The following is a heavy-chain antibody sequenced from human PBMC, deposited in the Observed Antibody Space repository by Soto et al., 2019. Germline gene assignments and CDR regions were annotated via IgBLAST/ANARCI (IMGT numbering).Heavy chain of an antibody. V-gene: IGHV4-59*01. J-gene: IGHJ4*02. CDR1: GGSMRNYF. D-gene: IGHD6-13*01. Sequence: SETLSLTCTVSGGSMRNYFWTWIRQPPGKGLEWIGYIHYSGTTSFFPSYNPSLRSRVTISEDTSKNQFSLKLLSVTTADTAVYFCAAGEASSRNLAPYYLDFWGQGTLVTSPQ. CDR2: IHYSGTT. CDR3: AAGEASSRNLAPYYLDF.